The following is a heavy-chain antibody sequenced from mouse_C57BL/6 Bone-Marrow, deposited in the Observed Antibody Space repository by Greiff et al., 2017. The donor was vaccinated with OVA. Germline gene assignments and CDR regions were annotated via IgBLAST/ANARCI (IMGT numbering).Heavy chain of an antibody. Sequence: QVQLQQPGAELVKPGASVKLSCKASGYTFTSYWMHWVKQRPGQGLEWIGMIHPNSGSTNYNEKFQSKATLTVDKSSGTAYMQLSSLTSEDSAVYYCASRNYDYDGVPFDYWGQGTTLTVSS. CDR3: ASRNYDYDGVPFDY. D-gene: IGHD2-4*01. CDR1: GYTFTSYW. J-gene: IGHJ2*01. V-gene: IGHV1-64*01. CDR2: IHPNSGST.